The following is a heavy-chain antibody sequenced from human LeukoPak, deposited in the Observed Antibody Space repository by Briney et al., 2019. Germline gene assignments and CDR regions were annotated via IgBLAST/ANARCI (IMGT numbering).Heavy chain of an antibody. CDR3: ARFSGWIRSYSDY. CDR2: IFYSGNT. V-gene: IGHV4-59*08. Sequence: GDIFYSGNTNYNPALKSRVTISVDTSKNQFSLRLRSVTAADTAVYYCARFSGWIRSYSDYWGQGTLVPVSS. J-gene: IGHJ4*02. D-gene: IGHD6-19*01.